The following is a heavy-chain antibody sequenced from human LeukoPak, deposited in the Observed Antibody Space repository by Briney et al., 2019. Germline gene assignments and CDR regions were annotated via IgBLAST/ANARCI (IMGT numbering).Heavy chain of an antibody. J-gene: IGHJ4*02. CDR3: ARGGLVVAATIDY. CDR2: INAGNGYT. D-gene: IGHD2-15*01. Sequence: ASVKVSCKASGYTFTSYAMHWVRQAPGQRLEWMGWINAGNGYTKYSQKFQGRVTITRDTSASTAYMELSSLRSEDTAVYYCARGGLVVAATIDYWGQGTLVTVSS. V-gene: IGHV1-3*01. CDR1: GYTFTSYA.